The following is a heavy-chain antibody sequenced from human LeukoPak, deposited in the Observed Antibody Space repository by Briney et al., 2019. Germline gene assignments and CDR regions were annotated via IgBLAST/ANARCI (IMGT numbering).Heavy chain of an antibody. J-gene: IGHJ4*02. V-gene: IGHV3-23*01. CDR2: ISDSGGNT. D-gene: IGHD6-6*01. CDR1: GFTFNSYA. Sequence: GGSLRLSCAASGFTFNSYAMSWVRQAPWERLQWVSGISDSGGNTYYADSERGRFTISRDNSKNTLYLQMNSLRAEDTAVYYCARHRSSWLIDYWGQGTLVTVSS. CDR3: ARHRSSWLIDY.